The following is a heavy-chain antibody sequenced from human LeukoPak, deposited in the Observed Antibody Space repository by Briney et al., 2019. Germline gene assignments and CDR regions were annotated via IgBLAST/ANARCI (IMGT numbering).Heavy chain of an antibody. CDR3: ASSPSYMDV. Sequence: GRSLRLSCAASGVTFSSYGMHWVRQAPGKGLEWVAVISYDGSNKYYAESVEGRFTISRDNSKNTLYLQMNSLRAEDTAVYYCASSPSYMDVWGKGTTVTVSS. CDR2: ISYDGSNK. CDR1: GVTFSSYG. J-gene: IGHJ6*03. V-gene: IGHV3-30*03.